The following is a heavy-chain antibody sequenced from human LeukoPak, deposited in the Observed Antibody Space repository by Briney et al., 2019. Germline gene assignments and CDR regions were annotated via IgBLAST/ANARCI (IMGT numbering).Heavy chain of an antibody. CDR3: ARQVRYCSGGSCYSDAFDI. J-gene: IGHJ3*02. D-gene: IGHD2-15*01. V-gene: IGHV5-51*01. Sequence: GESLKISCKGSGYSFTSYWVGWVRQMPGKGLEGMGIIYPGDSDTRYSPSFQGQVTISADKSISTAYLQWSSLKASDTAMYYCARQVRYCSGGSCYSDAFDIWGQGTMVTVSS. CDR2: IYPGDSDT. CDR1: GYSFTSYW.